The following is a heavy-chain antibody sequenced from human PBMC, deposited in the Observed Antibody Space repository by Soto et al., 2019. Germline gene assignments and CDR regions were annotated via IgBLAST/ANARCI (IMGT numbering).Heavy chain of an antibody. CDR2: ISYDGSNK. V-gene: IGHV3-30-3*01. Sequence: QVQLVESGGGVVQPGRSLRLSCAASGFTFSSYAMHWVRQAPGKGLEWVAVISYDGSNKYYADSVKGRFTISRDKSKNTLYLQMNSLRHEDTAVYYCATGATTYGDYGPYSHWGQGTLVTVSS. CDR3: ATGATTYGDYGPYSH. D-gene: IGHD4-17*01. CDR1: GFTFSSYA. J-gene: IGHJ4*02.